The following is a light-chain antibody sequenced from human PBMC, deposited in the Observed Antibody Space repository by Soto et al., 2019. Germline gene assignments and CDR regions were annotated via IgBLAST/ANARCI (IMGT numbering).Light chain of an antibody. CDR3: QQRSNWPIT. CDR2: GAS. J-gene: IGKJ5*01. V-gene: IGKV3-11*01. CDR1: QSVSSY. Sequence: IVMTQSPATLSVSPVERATLSCRASQSVSSYLAWYQQKPGQAPRLLIYGASSRPTDIPARFSGSGSGTDFTLTISSLEPEDFALYYCQQRSNWPITFGQGTRLEIK.